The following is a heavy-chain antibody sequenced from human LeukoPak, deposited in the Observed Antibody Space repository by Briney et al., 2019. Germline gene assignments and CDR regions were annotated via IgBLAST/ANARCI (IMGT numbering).Heavy chain of an antibody. J-gene: IGHJ4*02. Sequence: GGSLRLSCAASGFTFSSYGMHWVRQAPGKGLEWVAFIRYDGSNKYYADSVKGRFTISRDNSKNTLYLQMNSLRAEDTAVYYCAREGEGFWSGYTFDYWGQGTLVTVSS. D-gene: IGHD3-3*01. CDR2: IRYDGSNK. V-gene: IGHV3-30*02. CDR1: GFTFSSYG. CDR3: AREGEGFWSGYTFDY.